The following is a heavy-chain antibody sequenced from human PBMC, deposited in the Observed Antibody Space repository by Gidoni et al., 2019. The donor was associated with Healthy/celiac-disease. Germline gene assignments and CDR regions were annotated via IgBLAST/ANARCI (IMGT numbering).Heavy chain of an antibody. J-gene: IGHJ2*01. CDR3: AKVPSDYYDSSGYPNPGYFDL. D-gene: IGHD3-22*01. CDR1: GFTFDDYA. Sequence: EVQLVESGGGLVQPGRSLRLSCAASGFTFDDYALHWGQAPGKGLEWVSGISWNSGSIGYADSVKGRFTISRDNAKNSLYLQMNSLRAEDTALYYCAKVPSDYYDSSGYPNPGYFDLWGRGTLVTVSS. V-gene: IGHV3-9*01. CDR2: ISWNSGSI.